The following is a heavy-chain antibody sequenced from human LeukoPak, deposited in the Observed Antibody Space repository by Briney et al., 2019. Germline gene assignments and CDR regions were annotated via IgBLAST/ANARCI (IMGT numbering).Heavy chain of an antibody. Sequence: GASVKVSCKASGYTFTSYGISWVRQAPGQGLEWMGWISAYNGNTNYAQKLQGRVTMTTDTSTSTAYMELRSLRSDDTAVYYCARDNHFYSNYAPPDYWGQGTLVTVSS. CDR2: ISAYNGNT. J-gene: IGHJ4*02. V-gene: IGHV1-18*01. CDR3: ARDNHFYSNYAPPDY. D-gene: IGHD4-11*01. CDR1: GYTFTSYG.